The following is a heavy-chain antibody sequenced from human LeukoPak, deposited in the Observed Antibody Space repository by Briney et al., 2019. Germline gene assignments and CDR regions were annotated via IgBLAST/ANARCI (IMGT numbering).Heavy chain of an antibody. D-gene: IGHD3-10*01. J-gene: IGHJ4*02. CDR3: ARAGSSLVRGATDY. Sequence: ASVNVSCKASGYTFTSYGISWVRQAPGQGLEWMGWINPNSGGTNYAQRFQGWVTMARDTSISTAYMELSRLRSDDTAVYYCARAGSSLVRGATDYWGQGTLVTVSS. CDR2: INPNSGGT. V-gene: IGHV1-2*04. CDR1: GYTFTSYG.